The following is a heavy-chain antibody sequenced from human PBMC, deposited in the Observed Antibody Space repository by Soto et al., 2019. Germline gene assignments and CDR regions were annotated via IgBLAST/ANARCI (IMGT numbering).Heavy chain of an antibody. Sequence: QVQLQQWGAGLLKPSETLSLTCAVYGGSFSGYYWNWIRQSPGKGLEWIGEINDSGSTNYNPSLTRRGTRSVDTSKTQFSLKLNSVTVADTAVYYCARGRRVGSGSYSLRFDYWGQGTLVTVSS. D-gene: IGHD3-10*01. CDR3: ARGRRVGSGSYSLRFDY. J-gene: IGHJ4*02. V-gene: IGHV4-34*01. CDR1: GGSFSGYY. CDR2: INDSGST.